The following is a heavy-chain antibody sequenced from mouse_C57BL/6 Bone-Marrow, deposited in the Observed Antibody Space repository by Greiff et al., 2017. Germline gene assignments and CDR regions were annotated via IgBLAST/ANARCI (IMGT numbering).Heavy chain of an antibody. D-gene: IGHD6-1*01. CDR1: GYTFTSYW. Sequence: VQLQQPGAELVMPGASVKLSCKASGYTFTSYWMHWVKQRPGQGLEWIGEIVPSDSYTNYNQKFKGKSTLTVDKSSSTAYMQLSSLTSEDSAVYYYAGSSLRGFAYWGQGTLVTVSA. J-gene: IGHJ3*01. CDR3: AGSSLRGFAY. V-gene: IGHV1-69*01. CDR2: IVPSDSYT.